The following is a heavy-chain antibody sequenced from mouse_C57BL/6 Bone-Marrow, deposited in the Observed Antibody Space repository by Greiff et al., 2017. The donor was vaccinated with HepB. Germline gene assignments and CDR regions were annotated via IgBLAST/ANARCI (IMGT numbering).Heavy chain of an antibody. CDR1: GFTFSSYA. CDR2: ISSGGYYI. V-gene: IGHV5-9-1*02. D-gene: IGHD1-1*01. CDR3: TRDYYYGSSYWYFDV. J-gene: IGHJ1*03. Sequence: EVKLMESGEGLVKPGGSLKLSCAASGFTFSSYAMSWVRQTPEKRLEWVAYISSGGYYIYYADTVKGRFTISRDNARNTLYLQMSSLKSEDTAMYYCTRDYYYGSSYWYFDVWGTGTTVTVSS.